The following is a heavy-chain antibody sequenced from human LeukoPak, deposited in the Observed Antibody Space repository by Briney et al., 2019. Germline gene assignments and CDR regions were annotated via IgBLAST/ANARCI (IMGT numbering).Heavy chain of an antibody. CDR1: GGTFSFCG. Sequence: SVNLSRNSSGGTFSFCGISWVRDPPAQGLELMGETIPIFGIANYAQKLQGRVTITADKSTSTAYMELSSLRSEDTAVYCCARVVEWGLHWFDPWGEGSLVTLS. V-gene: IGHV1-69*10. D-gene: IGHD2-8*01. CDR2: TIPIFGIA. CDR3: ARVVEWGLHWFDP. J-gene: IGHJ5*02.